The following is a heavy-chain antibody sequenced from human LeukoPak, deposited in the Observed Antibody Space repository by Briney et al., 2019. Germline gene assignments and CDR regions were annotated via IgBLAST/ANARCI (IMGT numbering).Heavy chain of an antibody. CDR3: ARAAIPYGDYDY. CDR2: IYTSGST. V-gene: IGHV4-4*07. D-gene: IGHD4-17*01. Sequence: SETLSLTCTVSGGSISSYYWSWIRQPAGKGLEWIGRIYTSGSTNYNPSLKTRVTISVDTSKNQFSLKLSSVTAADTAVYYCARAAIPYGDYDYWGQGTLVTVSS. CDR1: GGSISSYY. J-gene: IGHJ4*02.